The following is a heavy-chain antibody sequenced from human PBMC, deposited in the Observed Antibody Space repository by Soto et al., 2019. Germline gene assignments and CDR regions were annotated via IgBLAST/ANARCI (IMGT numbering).Heavy chain of an antibody. V-gene: IGHV3-74*01. J-gene: IGHJ4*02. D-gene: IGHD1-26*01. Sequence: GSLRLSCTASGFTFNTHWMHWVRQAPGKGLVWVSRIYFDGITTSYADSVKGRLTVSRDNAKNTVYLHVNTLRDEDTAVYYCARGGAMGVDYWGQGTLVTVSS. CDR2: IYFDGITT. CDR3: ARGGAMGVDY. CDR1: GFTFNTHW.